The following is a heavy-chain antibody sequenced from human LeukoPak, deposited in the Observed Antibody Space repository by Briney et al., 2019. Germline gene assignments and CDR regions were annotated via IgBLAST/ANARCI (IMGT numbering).Heavy chain of an antibody. V-gene: IGHV4-34*01. CDR3: AREDTGSFYNWFDP. CDR1: GGSFSGYC. CDR2: INHSGST. Sequence: KASETLSLTCAVYGGSFSGYCWSWIRQPPGKGLEWIGEINHSGSTNYNPSLKSRVTISVDTSKNQFSLKLSSVTAADTAVYYCAREDTGSFYNWFDPRGQGTLVTVSS. D-gene: IGHD1-1*01. J-gene: IGHJ5*02.